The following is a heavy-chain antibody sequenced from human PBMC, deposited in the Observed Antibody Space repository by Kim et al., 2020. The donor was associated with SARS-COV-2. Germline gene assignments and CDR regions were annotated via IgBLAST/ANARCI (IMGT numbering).Heavy chain of an antibody. CDR1: GFTFSSYG. D-gene: IGHD3-3*01. J-gene: IGHJ4*02. CDR2: ISYDGSNK. CDR3: AKVANTYYDFWSGPQDY. V-gene: IGHV3-30*18. Sequence: GGSLRLSCAASGFTFSSYGMHWVRQAPGKGPEWVAVISYDGSNKYYADSVKGRFTISRDNSKNTLYLQMNSLRAEDTAVYYCAKVANTYYDFWSGPQDYWGQGTLVTVSS.